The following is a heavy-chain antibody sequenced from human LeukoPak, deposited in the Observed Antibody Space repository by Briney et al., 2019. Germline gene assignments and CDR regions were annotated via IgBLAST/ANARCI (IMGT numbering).Heavy chain of an antibody. Sequence: GGSLRLSCVTSGFTFSAYNMNWVRQAPGKGLEWVSCISSSSNYIYYADSVKGRFTISRDNAKNSLYLQMNSLRAEDTAVYYCARDEGVSFDYWGQGTPVTVSS. V-gene: IGHV3-21*01. CDR3: ARDEGVSFDY. J-gene: IGHJ4*02. CDR1: GFTFSAYN. CDR2: ISSSSNYI.